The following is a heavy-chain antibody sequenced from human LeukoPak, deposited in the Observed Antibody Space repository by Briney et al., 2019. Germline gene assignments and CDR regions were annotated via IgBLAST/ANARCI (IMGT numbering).Heavy chain of an antibody. V-gene: IGHV1-2*04. J-gene: IGHJ5*02. Sequence: ASVKVSCKASGYTFTGYYMHWVRQAPGQGLEWMGWINPNSGGTNYAQKFQGWVTMTRDTSISTAYMELSRLRSDDTAVYYCARGLNIVGALRDPWGQGTLVTVSS. CDR3: ARGLNIVGALRDP. CDR1: GYTFTGYY. D-gene: IGHD1-26*01. CDR2: INPNSGGT.